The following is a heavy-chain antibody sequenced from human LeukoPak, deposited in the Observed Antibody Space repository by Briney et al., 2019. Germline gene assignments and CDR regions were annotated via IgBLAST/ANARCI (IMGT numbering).Heavy chain of an antibody. CDR2: ISYDGSNK. Sequence: GGSLRLSCAASGFTFSSYAMHWVRQAPGKGLEWVAVISYDGSNKYYADSVKGRFTISRDNAKNSLYLQINTLRAEDTAVYYCARGPGGAFDFWGQGAMVTVSS. D-gene: IGHD1-1*01. CDR1: GFTFSSYA. J-gene: IGHJ3*01. V-gene: IGHV3-30*04. CDR3: ARGPGGAFDF.